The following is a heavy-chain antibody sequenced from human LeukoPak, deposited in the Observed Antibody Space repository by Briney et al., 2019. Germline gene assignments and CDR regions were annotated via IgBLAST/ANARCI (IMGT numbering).Heavy chain of an antibody. CDR2: MYNIGSTNYNP. J-gene: IGHJ4*02. CDR3: ARYLSGHFDS. V-gene: IGHV4-59*11. Sequence: KPSETLSLTCTVSGGSINDHYWSWIRQPPGKGLQWIGYMYNIGSTNYNPNYNPSLKSRVTISVDTSKNQFSLKLRSVTAADTAVYYCARYLSGHFDSWGQGTLVTVSS. D-gene: IGHD2-8*02. CDR1: GGSINDHY.